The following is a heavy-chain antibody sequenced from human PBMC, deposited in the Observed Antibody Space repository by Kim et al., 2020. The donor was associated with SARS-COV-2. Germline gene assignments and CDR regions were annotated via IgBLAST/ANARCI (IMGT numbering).Heavy chain of an antibody. V-gene: IGHV4-4*02. CDR3: ASTLVLYDSVVWFDP. CDR2: IYHSGST. J-gene: IGHJ5*02. D-gene: IGHD5-12*01. Sequence: SETLSLTCAVSGGSISSSNWWSWVRQPPGKGLEWIGEIYHSGSTNYNPSLKSRVTISVDKSKNQFSLKLSSVTAADTAVYYCASTLVLYDSVVWFDPWGQGTLVTVSS. CDR1: GGSISSSNW.